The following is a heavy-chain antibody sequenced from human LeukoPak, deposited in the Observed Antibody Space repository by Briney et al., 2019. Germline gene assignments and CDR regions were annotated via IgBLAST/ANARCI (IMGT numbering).Heavy chain of an antibody. J-gene: IGHJ2*01. D-gene: IGHD5-12*01. V-gene: IGHV3-21*01. Sequence: PGGSLRLSCAASGFTFSSYSVNWVRQAPGKGLEWVSSISSSSSYIYYADSVKGRFTISRDNAKNSLYLQMNSLRAEDTAVYYCARDLWRYGWYFDLWGRGTLVTVSS. CDR2: ISSSSSYI. CDR1: GFTFSSYS. CDR3: ARDLWRYGWYFDL.